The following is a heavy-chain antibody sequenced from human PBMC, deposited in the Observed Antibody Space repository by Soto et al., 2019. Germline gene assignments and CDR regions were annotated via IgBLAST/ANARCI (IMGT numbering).Heavy chain of an antibody. CDR2: ISYDGSNK. D-gene: IGHD2-15*01. CDR1: GFTFSSYA. J-gene: IGHJ6*02. CDR3: ARGGPCSGGSCYSWSYYYYGMDV. Sequence: QVQLVESGGGVVQPGRSLRLSCAASGFTFSSYAMHWVRQAPGKGLEWVAVISYDGSNKYYADSVKGRFTISRDNSKNTLYLQMNSLRAEDTAVYYCARGGPCSGGSCYSWSYYYYGMDVWGQGTTVTVCS. V-gene: IGHV3-30-3*01.